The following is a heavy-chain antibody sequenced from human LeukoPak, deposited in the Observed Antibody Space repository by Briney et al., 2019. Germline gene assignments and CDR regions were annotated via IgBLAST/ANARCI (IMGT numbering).Heavy chain of an antibody. J-gene: IGHJ4*02. CDR2: ISGSGGST. V-gene: IGHV3-23*01. CDR3: AKERGYSSGWPDY. D-gene: IGHD6-19*01. CDR1: GFTFSSYA. Sequence: GGSLRLSCAASGFTFSSYAMSWVRQAPGKGLERVSAISGSGGSTYYAGSVKGRFTISRDNSKNTLYLQMNSLRAEDTAVYYCAKERGYSSGWPDYWGQGTLVTVSS.